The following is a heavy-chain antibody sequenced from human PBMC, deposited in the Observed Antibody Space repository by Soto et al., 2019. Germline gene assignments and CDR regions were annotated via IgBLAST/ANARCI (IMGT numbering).Heavy chain of an antibody. CDR2: VTNGGLNT. D-gene: IGHD1-26*01. CDR1: GFTFSSYA. CDR3: AKDFNSGPHSPITH. Sequence: GGSLRLSCVASGFTFSSYAMTWVRQAPGKGLEWVSAVTNGGLNTYYADSVKGRFTISRDNSRGTLDLHMSSLRAEDTALYYCAKDFNSGPHSPITHWGPGTLVTVSS. J-gene: IGHJ4*02. V-gene: IGHV3-23*01.